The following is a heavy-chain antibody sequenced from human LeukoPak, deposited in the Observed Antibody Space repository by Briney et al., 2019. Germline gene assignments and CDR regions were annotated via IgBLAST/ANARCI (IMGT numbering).Heavy chain of an antibody. D-gene: IGHD4-23*01. CDR1: GFIFGDYW. CDR3: TRTVNSASDF. V-gene: IGHV3-7*03. CDR2: INQNGDVK. J-gene: IGHJ4*02. Sequence: GGSLRLSCVASGFIFGDYWMRWVRQAPGKGVEWVATINQNGDVKYYVDSVKGRFTISRDNAKTSLFLQMNSLRIDDTAMYYCTRTVNSASDFSGQGTLVTVSS.